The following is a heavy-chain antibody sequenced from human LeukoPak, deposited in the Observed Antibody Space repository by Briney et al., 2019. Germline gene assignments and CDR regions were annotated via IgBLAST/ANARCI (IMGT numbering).Heavy chain of an antibody. J-gene: IGHJ4*02. CDR2: ISYDGSNK. D-gene: IGHD6-6*01. CDR1: GFTFSSYA. CDR3: ARYSSWVPVDY. Sequence: GGSLRLSCAASGFTFSSYAMHWVRQAPGKGLEWVAVISYDGSNKYYADSVKGRFTISRDNSKNTLYLQMNSLRAEDTAVYYCARYSSWVPVDYWGQGTLVTASS. V-gene: IGHV3-30*04.